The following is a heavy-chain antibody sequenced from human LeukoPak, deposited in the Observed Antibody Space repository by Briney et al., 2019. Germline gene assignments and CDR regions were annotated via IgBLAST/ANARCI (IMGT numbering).Heavy chain of an antibody. CDR3: ARDVSQLAPDYYGMDV. D-gene: IGHD6-13*01. Sequence: SETLSLTCTVSGASIRSGDYYWSWIRQPPGKGLEWIGYIYYSGSTYYNPSLKSRVTISVDTSKNQFSLKLSSVTAADTAVYYCARDVSQLAPDYYGMDVWGQGTTVTVSS. CDR1: GASIRSGDYY. J-gene: IGHJ6*02. V-gene: IGHV4-30-4*01. CDR2: IYYSGST.